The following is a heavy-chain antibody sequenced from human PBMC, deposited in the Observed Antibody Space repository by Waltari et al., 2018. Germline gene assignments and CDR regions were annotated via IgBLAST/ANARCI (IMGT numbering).Heavy chain of an antibody. CDR2: INSDGSST. CDR1: GFTFRSYW. V-gene: IGHV3-74*01. Sequence: EVQLVESGGGLVQPGGSLRLSCAASGFTFRSYWMHWVRQAPGKGLVWVSRINSDGSSTSYADSVKGRFTISRDNAKNTLYLQMNSLRAEDTAVYYCARVSSSWYYYYYYMDVWGKGTTVTVSS. D-gene: IGHD6-13*01. CDR3: ARVSSSWYYYYYYMDV. J-gene: IGHJ6*03.